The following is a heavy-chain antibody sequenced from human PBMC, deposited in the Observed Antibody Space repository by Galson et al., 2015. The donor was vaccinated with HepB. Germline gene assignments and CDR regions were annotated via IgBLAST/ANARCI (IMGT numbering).Heavy chain of an antibody. CDR1: GFTFSSYG. D-gene: IGHD6-13*01. CDR2: ISYDGSNK. V-gene: IGHV3-30*18. J-gene: IGHJ4*02. Sequence: SLRLSCAASGFTFSSYGMHWVRQAPGKGLEWVAVISYDGSNKYYVDSVKGRFTISRDNSKNTLYLQMNSLRAEDTAVYYCAKEVTIGSWEPLIDNWGQGTLVTVSS. CDR3: AKEVTIGSWEPLIDN.